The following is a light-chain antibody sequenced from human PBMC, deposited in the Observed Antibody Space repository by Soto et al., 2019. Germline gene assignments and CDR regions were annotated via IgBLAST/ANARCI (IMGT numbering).Light chain of an antibody. J-gene: IGLJ2*01. V-gene: IGLV1-51*02. CDR1: SSNIENNY. CDR2: END. CDR3: GTWDSSLSAVV. Sequence: QSVLTQPPSVSAAPGQTVTISCSGSSSNIENNYVSWYQKLPGAAPKLLIYENDKRPSGIPDRCSGSKSGTSATLGITGLQTGDEADYYCGTWDSSLSAVVFGGGTKLTVL.